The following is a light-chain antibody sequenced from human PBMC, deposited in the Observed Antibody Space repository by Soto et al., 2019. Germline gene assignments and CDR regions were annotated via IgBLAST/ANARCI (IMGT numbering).Light chain of an antibody. CDR1: VLAKMY. V-gene: IGLV3-27*01. CDR2: KDS. CDR3: YSTADNNGV. J-gene: IGLJ3*02. Sequence: SYELTQPSSVSVSPGQTARITCSGDVLAKMYARWFQQKPGQAPVLMIYKDSERPSGIPERFSGSTSGTTVTLTISGAQVEDEADYYCYSTADNNGVFGGGTRSPS.